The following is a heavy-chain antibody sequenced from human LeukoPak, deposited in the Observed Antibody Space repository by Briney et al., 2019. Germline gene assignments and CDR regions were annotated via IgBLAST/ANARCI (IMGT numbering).Heavy chain of an antibody. V-gene: IGHV3-7*05. CDR2: IKQDGSES. D-gene: IGHD4-11*01. CDR3: AKDSYSQGDY. Sequence: GGSLRLSCAASGFRFSSYWMSWVCQAPGKGLEWVANIKQDGSESNYVGSVKGRFTISRDNAKNSLYLQMNSLRAEDTAVYYCAKDSYSQGDYWGQGTLVTVSS. J-gene: IGHJ4*02. CDR1: GFRFSSYW.